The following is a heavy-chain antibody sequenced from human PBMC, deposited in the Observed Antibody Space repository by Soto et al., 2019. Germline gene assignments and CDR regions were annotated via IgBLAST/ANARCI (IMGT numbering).Heavy chain of an antibody. CDR2: IRSKACGWKT. D-gene: IGHD3-3*01. CDR1: GCTFGVYA. V-gene: IGHV3-49*03. J-gene: IGHJ4*02. CDR3: TRVRALCNFWSGYYYQYCFDY. Sequence: PGGALRLSCTASGCTFGVYAMGLFRQAPGKGPGGGGFIRSKACGWKTEYAASVKGRFTISRDESQSIAYLQMNSLKAEDTAVYYCTRVRALCNFWSGYYYQYCFDYWGQGTLVTVCS.